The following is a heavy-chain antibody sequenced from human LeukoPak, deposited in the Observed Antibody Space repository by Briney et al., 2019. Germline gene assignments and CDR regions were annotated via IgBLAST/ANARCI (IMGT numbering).Heavy chain of an antibody. D-gene: IGHD3-16*01. CDR2: ISAYNGNT. CDR1: GYTFTSYD. CDR3: ARAEGGSYYYYMDV. V-gene: IGHV1-18*01. Sequence: GASVKVSCKASGYTFTSYDINWVRQATGQGLEWMGWISAYNGNTNYAQKLQGRVTMTTDTSTSTAYMELRSLRSDDTAVYYCARAEGGSYYYYMDVWGKGTTVTISS. J-gene: IGHJ6*03.